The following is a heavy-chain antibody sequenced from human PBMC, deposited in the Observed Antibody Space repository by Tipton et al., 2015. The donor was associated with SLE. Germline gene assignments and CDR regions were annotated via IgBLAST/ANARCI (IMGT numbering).Heavy chain of an antibody. V-gene: IGHV3-7*01. CDR1: GFTFSSYW. CDR3: ARDPKIGLNGAAASPFDY. D-gene: IGHD6-13*01. J-gene: IGHJ4*02. Sequence: SLRLSCAASGFTFSSYWMSWVRQAPGKGLEWVANIKQDGSEKYYVDSVKGRFTISRDNAKNSLYLQMNSLRAEDTAVYYCARDPKIGLNGAAASPFDYWGQGTLVTVSS. CDR2: IKQDGSEK.